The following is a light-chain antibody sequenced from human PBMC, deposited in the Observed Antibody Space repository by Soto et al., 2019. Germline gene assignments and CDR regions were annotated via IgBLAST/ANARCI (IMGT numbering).Light chain of an antibody. CDR1: QSVSNQ. V-gene: IGKV3-11*01. J-gene: IGKJ4*01. CDR2: DAS. Sequence: EIVLTQSPVILSLSPGERATLSCRASQSVSNQLAWYQQKPGQAPRLLIYDASRRVTGIPARFSGSGSGTDFTLTLSSLEPEDFAVYYCQQRSNWPLTFGGGTKVDIK. CDR3: QQRSNWPLT.